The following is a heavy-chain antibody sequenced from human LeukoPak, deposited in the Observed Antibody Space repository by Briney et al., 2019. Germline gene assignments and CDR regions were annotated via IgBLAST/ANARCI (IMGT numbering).Heavy chain of an antibody. CDR3: ATGDIVATVSYFDY. CDR1: GSTFSSYA. D-gene: IGHD5-12*01. CDR2: ISGSGGST. J-gene: IGHJ4*02. Sequence: PGGSLRLSCAASGSTFSSYAMSWVRQAPGKGLEWVSAISGSGGSTYYADSVKGRFTISRDNSKNTLYLQMNSLRAEDTAVYYCATGDIVATVSYFDYWGQGTLVTVSS. V-gene: IGHV3-23*01.